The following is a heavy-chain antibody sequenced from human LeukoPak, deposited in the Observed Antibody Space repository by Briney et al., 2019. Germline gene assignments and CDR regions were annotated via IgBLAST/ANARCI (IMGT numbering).Heavy chain of an antibody. CDR3: ARLGDDWSGDYGLSDY. J-gene: IGHJ4*02. V-gene: IGHV4-59*01. CDR2: IYYSGST. Sequence: SETLSLTCTVSGGSISSYYWSWIRQPPGKGLEWIGYIYYSGSTNYNPSLKSRVTISVDTSKNQFSLKLSSVTAADTAVYYCARLGDDWSGDYGLSDYWGQGTLVTVSS. CDR1: GGSISSYY. D-gene: IGHD4-17*01.